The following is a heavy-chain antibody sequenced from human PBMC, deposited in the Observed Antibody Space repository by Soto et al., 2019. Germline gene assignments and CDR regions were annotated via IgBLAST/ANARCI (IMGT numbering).Heavy chain of an antibody. CDR1: GYTFTGYY. D-gene: IGHD3-10*01. Sequence: ASVKVACKASGYTFTGYYMHWVRQAPGQGLEWMGWINPNSGGTNYAQKFQGWVTMTRDTSISTAYMELSRLRSDDTAVYYCARVRYYGSGSHPGDAFDIWGQGTMVTVSS. CDR3: ARVRYYGSGSHPGDAFDI. CDR2: INPNSGGT. V-gene: IGHV1-2*04. J-gene: IGHJ3*02.